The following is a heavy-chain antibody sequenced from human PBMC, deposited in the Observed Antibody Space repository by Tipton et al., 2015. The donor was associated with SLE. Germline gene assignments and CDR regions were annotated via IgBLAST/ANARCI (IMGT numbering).Heavy chain of an antibody. CDR2: ISSSGSTI. J-gene: IGHJ5*02. CDR3: SAWFNQ. V-gene: IGHV3-11*04. Sequence: SLRLSCEASGFTFSDYYMNWIRQAPGKGLEWVSYISSSGSTIYYADSVKGRFTISRDNAKNTLYLQMHSLGVEDSAVYYCSAWFNQWGQGTMVTVSS. CDR1: GFTFSDYY.